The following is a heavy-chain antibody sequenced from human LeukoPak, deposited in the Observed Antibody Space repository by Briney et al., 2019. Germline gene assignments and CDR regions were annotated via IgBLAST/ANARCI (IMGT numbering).Heavy chain of an antibody. CDR3: ARLITMIVVVIPDAFDI. CDR1: GFSFSSYW. D-gene: IGHD3-22*01. J-gene: IGHJ3*02. Sequence: GGSLRLSCAASGFSFSSYWMSWVRQAPGKGLEWVANIKQDGSEKYYVDSVKGRFTISRDNARNPLYLQMNSLRAEDTAVYYCARLITMIVVVIPDAFDIWGQGTTVTVSS. V-gene: IGHV3-7*01. CDR2: IKQDGSEK.